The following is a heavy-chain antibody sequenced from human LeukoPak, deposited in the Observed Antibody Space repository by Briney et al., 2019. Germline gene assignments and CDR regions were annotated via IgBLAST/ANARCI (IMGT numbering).Heavy chain of an antibody. CDR1: GSTFSSYW. Sequence: GGSLRLSCAASGSTFSSYWLNWVRQAPGKGLEWVANINQDGSAEYYVDSVKGRFTISRDNAKDSLYLQMISLRAEDTAVYYCARDTSRNDLDYWGQGTLVTVSS. CDR2: INQDGSAE. D-gene: IGHD1-1*01. J-gene: IGHJ4*02. CDR3: ARDTSRNDLDY. V-gene: IGHV3-7*04.